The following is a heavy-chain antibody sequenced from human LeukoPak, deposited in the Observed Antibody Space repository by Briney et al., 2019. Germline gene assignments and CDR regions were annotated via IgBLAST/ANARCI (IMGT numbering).Heavy chain of an antibody. D-gene: IGHD3-10*01. CDR3: ATDNSYGSGSYYT. V-gene: IGHV4-59*01. CDR2: IYYSGNT. J-gene: IGHJ4*02. CDR1: GGSISSYY. Sequence: SGTLSLTCTVSGGSISSYYWNWIRQPPGKGLEWIGYIYYSGNTNYNPPLKSRVTISVHTSKNQFSLKLSSVTAADTAVYYCATDNSYGSGSYYTWGQGTLVTVSS.